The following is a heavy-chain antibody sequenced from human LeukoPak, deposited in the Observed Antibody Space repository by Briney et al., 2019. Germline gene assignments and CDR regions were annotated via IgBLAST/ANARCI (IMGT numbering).Heavy chain of an antibody. J-gene: IGHJ4*02. CDR1: GGSISSGGYS. Sequence: SETLSLTCAVSGGSISSGGYSWSWIRQPPGKGLEWIGYIYHSGSTYYNPSLKSRVTISVDRSKNQFSLKLSSVTAADTAVYYCAIAVAGRDYWGQGTLATVSS. CDR2: IYHSGST. D-gene: IGHD6-19*01. CDR3: AIAVAGRDY. V-gene: IGHV4-30-2*01.